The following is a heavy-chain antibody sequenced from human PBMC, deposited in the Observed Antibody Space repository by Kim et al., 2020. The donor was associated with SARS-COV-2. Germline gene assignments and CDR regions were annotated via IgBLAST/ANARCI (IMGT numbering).Heavy chain of an antibody. V-gene: IGHV1-8*01. CDR1: GYTFTSYD. Sequence: ASVKVSCKASGYTFTSYDINWVRQATGQGLEWMGWMNPNSGNTGYAQKFQGRVTMTRNTSISTAYMELSSLRSEDTAVYYCARGDDILTGYYSDAFDIWGQGTMVTVSS. CDR2: MNPNSGNT. CDR3: ARGDDILTGYYSDAFDI. J-gene: IGHJ3*02. D-gene: IGHD3-9*01.